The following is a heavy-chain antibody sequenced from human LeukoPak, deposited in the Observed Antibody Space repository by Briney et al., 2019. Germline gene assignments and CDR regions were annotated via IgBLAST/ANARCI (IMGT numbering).Heavy chain of an antibody. J-gene: IGHJ4*02. Sequence: SGTLSLTCAVSGGSIGSSNWWSWVRQPPGKGLEWIGEIYYSGNTNYNPSLKSRVTISVDTSKNQFSLKLSSVTAADTAVYYCAREWRYSSSWYGVRGYFDYWGQGTLVTVSS. V-gene: IGHV4-4*02. CDR2: IYYSGNT. CDR1: GGSIGSSNW. CDR3: AREWRYSSSWYGVRGYFDY. D-gene: IGHD6-13*01.